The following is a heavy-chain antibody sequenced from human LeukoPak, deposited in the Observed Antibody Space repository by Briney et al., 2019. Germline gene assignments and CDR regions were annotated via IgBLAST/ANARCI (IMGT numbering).Heavy chain of an antibody. CDR3: ARGDVVPAATGFDP. V-gene: IGHV1-2*02. J-gene: IGHJ5*02. CDR2: INPNSGGT. Sequence: GASVKVSCKASTYTFIGYYMHWVRQAPGQGLEWMGWINPNSGGTNYAQKFQGRVTLTRDTSISTAYMELSRLRSDDTAVYYCARGDVVPAATGFDPWGQGTLVTVSS. D-gene: IGHD2-2*01. CDR1: TYTFIGYY.